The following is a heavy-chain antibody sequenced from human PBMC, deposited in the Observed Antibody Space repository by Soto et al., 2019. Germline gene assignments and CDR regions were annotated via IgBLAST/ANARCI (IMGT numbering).Heavy chain of an antibody. CDR2: INPADSDT. CDR1: GYSFTTYW. J-gene: IGHJ6*02. V-gene: IGHV5-51*01. Sequence: PGASLKISCKGSGYSFTTYWIGWVRQKPGKGLEWMGNINPADSDTKSSPSFQAHVTISADRSISTDYLQLSSLKASDTALYYCARHEQFYDNYYGMEVWGQGITVTVSS. CDR3: ARHEQFYDNYYGMEV.